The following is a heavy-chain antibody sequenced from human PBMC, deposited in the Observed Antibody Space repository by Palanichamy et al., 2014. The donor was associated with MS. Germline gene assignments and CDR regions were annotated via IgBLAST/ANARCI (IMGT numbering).Heavy chain of an antibody. CDR1: GYSINNECF. CDR3: ARSYGDYVDPFFDY. J-gene: IGHJ4*02. V-gene: IGHV4-38-2*02. CDR2: IYHGGST. Sequence: QVQLQESGPGLVKPSETLSTTYTVSGYSINNECFWGWIRQPPGKGLEWIGSIYHGGSTYYNPSLKRRVTISVDTSKNHFSLKLSSVTAADTAVYYCARSYGDYVDPFFDYWGQGILVTVSS. D-gene: IGHD4-17*01.